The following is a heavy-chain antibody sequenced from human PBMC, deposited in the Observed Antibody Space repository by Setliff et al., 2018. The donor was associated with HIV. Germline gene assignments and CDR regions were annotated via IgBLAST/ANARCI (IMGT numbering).Heavy chain of an antibody. CDR3: AKFGPVISAAAGLDY. CDR1: GFSVSTNY. V-gene: IGHV3-66*02. J-gene: IGHJ4*02. Sequence: PGGSLRLSCAASGFSVSTNYMNWVRQAPGKGLEWVSVIHSDGTTYYADSVKGRFTVSRDNFKNTLYLQMNSLMAEDTAVYYCAKFGPVISAAAGLDYWGQGTLVTGS. CDR2: IHSDGTT. D-gene: IGHD2-15*01.